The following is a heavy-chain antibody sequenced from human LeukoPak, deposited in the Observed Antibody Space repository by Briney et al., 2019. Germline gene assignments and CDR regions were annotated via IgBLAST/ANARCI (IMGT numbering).Heavy chain of an antibody. Sequence: SETLSLTCTVSGGSISSSSDYWGWIRQPPGRGLEWIGSVYYSGSTYYNPSLKSRVTMSVDTSKRQFSLKLSFVTAADTAVYYCARHQLIDWSPAVDYWGQGILVTVSS. CDR1: GGSISSSSDY. CDR2: VYYSGST. J-gene: IGHJ4*02. D-gene: IGHD3-9*01. V-gene: IGHV4-39*01. CDR3: ARHQLIDWSPAVDY.